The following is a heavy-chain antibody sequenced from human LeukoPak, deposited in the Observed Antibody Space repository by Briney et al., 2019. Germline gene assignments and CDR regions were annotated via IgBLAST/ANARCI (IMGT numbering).Heavy chain of an antibody. V-gene: IGHV1-2*02. J-gene: IGHJ5*02. Sequence: RASVKVSCKASGYSFTGYYMHWVRQAPGQGLEWMAWINPNNGGTNYVQKFQGRVTLTRDTSISTAYMELSSLRSDDTAVYYCARDLAVTTWNWFDPWGQGTLVTVSS. CDR1: GYSFTGYY. CDR3: ARDLAVTTWNWFDP. D-gene: IGHD4-17*01. CDR2: INPNNGGT.